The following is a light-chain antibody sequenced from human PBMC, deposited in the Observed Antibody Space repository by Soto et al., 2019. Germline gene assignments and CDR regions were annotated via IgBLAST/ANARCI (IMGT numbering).Light chain of an antibody. CDR3: QSYDSSLTGSTV. CDR2: GNI. Sequence: QLVLTQPPSVSGAPGQRVTISCTGAGSNIGAGYDVNWYQQLPGTAPKLLIYGNINRPSGVPDRFSGSKSGSSASLAITGLLADDEAVYYCQSYDSSLTGSTVFAGGTKVTVL. CDR1: GSNIGAGYD. V-gene: IGLV1-40*01. J-gene: IGLJ3*02.